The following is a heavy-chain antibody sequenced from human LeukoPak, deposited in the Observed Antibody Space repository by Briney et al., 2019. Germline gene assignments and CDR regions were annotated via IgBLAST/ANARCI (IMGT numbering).Heavy chain of an antibody. J-gene: IGHJ4*02. V-gene: IGHV4-34*01. CDR2: INHSGST. Sequence: PSETLSLTCAVYGGSFSGCYWSWIRQPPGKGLEWIGEINHSGSTNYNPSLKSRVTISVDTSKNQFSLKLSSVTAADTAVYYCARVTTRGRWLLIGGIYYFDYWGQGTLVTVSS. CDR1: GGSFSGCY. CDR3: ARVTTRGRWLLIGGIYYFDY. D-gene: IGHD5-24*01.